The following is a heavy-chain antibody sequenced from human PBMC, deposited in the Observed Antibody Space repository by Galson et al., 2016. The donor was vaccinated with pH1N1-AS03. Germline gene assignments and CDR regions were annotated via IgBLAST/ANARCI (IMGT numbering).Heavy chain of an antibody. CDR2: INGVGSSI. CDR1: GISLSSSW. J-gene: IGHJ5*01. V-gene: IGHV3-74*01. Sequence: SLRLSCAASGISLSSSWMHWVRQAPGRGLVWVSGINGVGSSIKYADAVKGRFTISRDNAKNMWYLQMNSLRADDAAVYYCARGYDDSGPDDHRLFDSWGQGTQVTVSS. D-gene: IGHD3-22*01. CDR3: ARGYDDSGPDDHRLFDS.